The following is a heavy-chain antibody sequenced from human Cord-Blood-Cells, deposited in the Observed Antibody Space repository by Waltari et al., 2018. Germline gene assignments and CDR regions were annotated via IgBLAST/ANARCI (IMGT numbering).Heavy chain of an antibody. CDR3: ATSKVTAMVYYFDY. CDR2: SNAGNGNT. V-gene: IGHV1-3*01. D-gene: IGHD5-18*01. CDR1: GSTFTPYP. J-gene: IGHJ4*02. Sequence: VQLVQSGAEVKKPGASVQVSCKASGSTFTPYPLPCVRQAPGQRLEWMGWSNAGNGNTKYSQKFQGRVTITRDTSASTADMELSSLRSEDTAVYYCATSKVTAMVYYFDYWGQGTLVTVSS.